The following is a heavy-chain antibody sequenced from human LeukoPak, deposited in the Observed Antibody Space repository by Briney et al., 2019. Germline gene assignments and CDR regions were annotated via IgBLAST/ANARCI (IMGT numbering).Heavy chain of an antibody. V-gene: IGHV3-74*01. J-gene: IGHJ4*02. Sequence: GGSLRLSCAASGFTFSSYWMNWVRQAPGKGLVWVSRIASEGSSTTYADSGEGRFSISTDNANNPLYLQTTSLSVEERAVYYCERGRPHGNDYWGQGTLVTVSS. CDR3: ERGRPHGNDY. CDR2: IASEGSST. D-gene: IGHD4-23*01. CDR1: GFTFSSYW.